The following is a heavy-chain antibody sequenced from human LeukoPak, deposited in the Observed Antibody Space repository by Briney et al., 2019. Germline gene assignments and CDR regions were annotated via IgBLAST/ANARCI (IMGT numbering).Heavy chain of an antibody. V-gene: IGHV3-23*01. CDR1: GFTFSSYA. Sequence: GGSLRLSCAASGFTFSSYAMSWVRQAPGKGLEWVSAISGSGGSTYYADSVKGRFTISRENSKNTLYLQMNSLRAEDTAVYYCAKDGSAGWDWYFDLWGRGTLVTVSS. D-gene: IGHD1-26*01. J-gene: IGHJ2*01. CDR2: ISGSGGST. CDR3: AKDGSAGWDWYFDL.